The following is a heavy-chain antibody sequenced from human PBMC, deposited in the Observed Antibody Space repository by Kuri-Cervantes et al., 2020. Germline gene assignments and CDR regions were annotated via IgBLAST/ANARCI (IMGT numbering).Heavy chain of an antibody. V-gene: IGHV4-61*02. Sequence: SETLSLTCTVSGGSISSGSYYWSWIRQPAGKGLEWIGRIYTSGSTNYNPSLKSRVTISVDTSKNQFSLKLSSVTAADTAVYYCAIKGVAVAWGYWGQGTLVTVSS. CDR2: IYTSGST. CDR1: GGSISSGSYY. D-gene: IGHD6-19*01. CDR3: AIKGVAVAWGY. J-gene: IGHJ4*02.